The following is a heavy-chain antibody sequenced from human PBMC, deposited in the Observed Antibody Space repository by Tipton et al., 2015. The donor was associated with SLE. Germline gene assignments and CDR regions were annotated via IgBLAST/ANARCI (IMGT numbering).Heavy chain of an antibody. V-gene: IGHV4-59*08. CDR2: IYYSGST. D-gene: IGHD3-22*01. J-gene: IGHJ4*02. CDR1: GGSISSYY. Sequence: TLSLTCTVSGGSISSYYWSWIRQPPGKGLEWIGYIYYSGSTNYNPSLKSRVTISVDTSKNQFSLKLSSVTAADTAVYYCARAPTTYDTSGYFPYYFDYWGQGTLVTVSS. CDR3: ARAPTTYDTSGYFPYYFDY.